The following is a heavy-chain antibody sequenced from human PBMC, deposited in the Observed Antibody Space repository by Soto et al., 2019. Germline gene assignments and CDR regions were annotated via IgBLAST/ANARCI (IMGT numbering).Heavy chain of an antibody. J-gene: IGHJ5*02. V-gene: IGHV4-30-2*01. CDR2: IYHSGST. CDR3: ARRVTGGGERFDP. Sequence: SETLSLTCAVSGGSISSGGYSWSWIRQPPGKGLEWIGYIYHSGSTYYNPSLKSRVTISVDRSKNQFSLKLSSVTAADTAVYYCARRVTGGGERFDPWGQGTLVTVSS. CDR1: GGSISSGGYS. D-gene: IGHD7-27*01.